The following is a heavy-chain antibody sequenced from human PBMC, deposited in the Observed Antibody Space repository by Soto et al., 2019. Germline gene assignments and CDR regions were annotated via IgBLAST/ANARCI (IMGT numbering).Heavy chain of an antibody. CDR2: IYSSGST. V-gene: IGHV4-59*02. D-gene: IGHD3-16*01. CDR3: ARDRGPHSYADY. Sequence: QVQLQESGPGLVKPSETLSLTCSVSGGSVNTYYWSWIRQPPGKGLEWIGYIYSSGSTNYNPSLKSRVSMSEDTSKNQFSLYLRSVTAADTAVYYCARDRGPHSYADYWGQGTLVTVSS. J-gene: IGHJ4*02. CDR1: GGSVNTYY.